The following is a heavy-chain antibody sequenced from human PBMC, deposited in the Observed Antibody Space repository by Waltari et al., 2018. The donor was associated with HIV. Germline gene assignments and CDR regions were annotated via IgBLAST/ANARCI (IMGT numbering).Heavy chain of an antibody. CDR1: GFTVSSNY. Sequence: EVQLVESGGGLIQPGGSLRLSCAASGFTVSSNYMSWVRQAPGKGVEWVSVIYSGGSTNYADSVKGRFTISRDNSKNTRYLQMSSLRAEDTAVYYCARAGDGNYGYWCFDLWGRGTLVTVSS. CDR2: IYSGGST. D-gene: IGHD4-17*01. J-gene: IGHJ2*01. V-gene: IGHV3-53*01. CDR3: ARAGDGNYGYWCFDL.